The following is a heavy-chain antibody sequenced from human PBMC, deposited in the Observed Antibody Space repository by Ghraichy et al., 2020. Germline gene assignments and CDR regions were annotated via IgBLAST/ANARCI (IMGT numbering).Heavy chain of an antibody. D-gene: IGHD4-17*01. CDR1: GFAFSSYS. J-gene: IGHJ4*02. CDR3: ARARGDGAGDY. Sequence: ESLNISCAASGFAFSSYSMNWVRQAPGKGLEWVSYIGSSTSPIYYADSVKGRFTISRDNAKNSLYLQMNSLRAEDTAVYYCARARGDGAGDYWGQGTLVTVSS. CDR2: IGSSTSPI. V-gene: IGHV3-48*01.